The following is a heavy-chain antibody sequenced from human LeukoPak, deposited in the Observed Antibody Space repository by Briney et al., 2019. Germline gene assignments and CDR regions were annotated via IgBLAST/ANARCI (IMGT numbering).Heavy chain of an antibody. J-gene: IGHJ4*02. V-gene: IGHV3-7*01. Sequence: PGGSLRLSCAASGFTFSSYWMSWVRQAPGKGLEWVANIKQDGSEKYYVDSVKGRFTISRDNAKNSLYLQMNSLRAEDTAVYYCARASLPYCSSTSCYGEGFDYWGPGTLVSVSS. CDR2: IKQDGSEK. CDR1: GFTFSSYW. CDR3: ARASLPYCSSTSCYGEGFDY. D-gene: IGHD2-2*01.